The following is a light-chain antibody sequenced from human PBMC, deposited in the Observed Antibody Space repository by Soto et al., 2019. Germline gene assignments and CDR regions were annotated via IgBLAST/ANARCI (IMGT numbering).Light chain of an antibody. J-gene: IGLJ2*01. CDR3: SSYRSSSTLDV. Sequence: QSALTQPASVSGSPGQSITISCTGTSSDVGGYNFVSWYQQHPGKAPKLMIYDVSNRPSGVSNRFSGSKSGNTASLTISGLQAEDEADYYCSSYRSSSTLDVFGGGTKLTVL. V-gene: IGLV2-14*01. CDR1: SSDVGGYNF. CDR2: DVS.